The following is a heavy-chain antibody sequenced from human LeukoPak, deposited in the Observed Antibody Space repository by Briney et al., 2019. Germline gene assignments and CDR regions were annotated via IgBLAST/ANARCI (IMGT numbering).Heavy chain of an antibody. J-gene: IGHJ3*02. CDR1: GFTFSGSA. CDR3: TRHLDLSRIAVADAFDI. V-gene: IGHV3-73*01. Sequence: GGSLRLSCAASGFTFSGSAMHWVRQASGKGLEWVGRIRSKANSYATAYAASVKGRFTISRDDSRKTAYLQMNSLKTEDTAVYYCTRHLDLSRIAVADAFDIWGQGTMVTVSS. CDR2: IRSKANSYAT. D-gene: IGHD6-19*01.